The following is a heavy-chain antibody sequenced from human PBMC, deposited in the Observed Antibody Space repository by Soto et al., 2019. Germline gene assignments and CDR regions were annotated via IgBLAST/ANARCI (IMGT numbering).Heavy chain of an antibody. CDR2: VFYSGIT. CDR1: GGSISSSKYY. Sequence: SETLSLTCTVSGGSISSSKYYWGWIRQSPGRGLEWIGSVFYSGITYSNPSLKSRVTISVDTSKNQFSLKLTSMTAADTAVYYCARRIAARGNWFDPWGQGTLVTGYS. CDR3: ARRIAARGNWFDP. D-gene: IGHD6-6*01. V-gene: IGHV4-39*01. J-gene: IGHJ5*02.